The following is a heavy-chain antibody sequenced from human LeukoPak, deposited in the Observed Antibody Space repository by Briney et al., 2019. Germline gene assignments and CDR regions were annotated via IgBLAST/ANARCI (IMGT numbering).Heavy chain of an antibody. D-gene: IGHD6-6*01. CDR1: GGSFSGYY. J-gene: IGHJ4*02. V-gene: IGHV4-34*01. CDR2: IKDSGSA. Sequence: SETLSLTCAVYGGSFSGYYWSWIRQPPGKGLEWIGEIKDSGSANYNPSLKSRVFISVDTSKNQFSLKLRSVTAADAAVYYCARGKGYTTSSRHRGIDNWGQGTLVTVSS. CDR3: ARGKGYTTSSRHRGIDN.